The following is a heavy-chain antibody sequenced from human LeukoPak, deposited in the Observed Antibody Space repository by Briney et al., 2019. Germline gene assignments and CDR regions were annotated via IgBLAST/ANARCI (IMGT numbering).Heavy chain of an antibody. J-gene: IGHJ3*02. CDR1: GASITSCY. V-gene: IGHV4-4*07. CDR3: VRDGANWEEPNDAFDT. D-gene: IGHD1-26*01. Sequence: SETLSLTCAVSGASITSCYWSWIRQSAGKGLEWIGRLYTTGTTNYNPSLKSRVTMSGDSSKNQLSLTLTSVTTADTAVYYCVRDGANWEEPNDAFDTWGQGTLLTVSS. CDR2: LYTTGTT.